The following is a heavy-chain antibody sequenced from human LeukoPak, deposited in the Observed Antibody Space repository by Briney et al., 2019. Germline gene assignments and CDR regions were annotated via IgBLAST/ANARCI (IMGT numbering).Heavy chain of an antibody. CDR3: ARDGRSGYAGGPYYFDY. J-gene: IGHJ4*02. CDR2: INHSGST. Sequence: PSETLSLTCAVYGGSFSGYYWSWLRQPPGKGLEWIGEINHSGSTNYNPSLKSRVTISVDTSKNQFSLKLSSVTAADTAVYYCARDGRSGYAGGPYYFDYWGQGTLVTVSS. V-gene: IGHV4-34*01. CDR1: GGSFSGYY. D-gene: IGHD5-12*01.